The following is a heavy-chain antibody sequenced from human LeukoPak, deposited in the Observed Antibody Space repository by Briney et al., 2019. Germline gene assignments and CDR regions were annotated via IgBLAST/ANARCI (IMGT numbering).Heavy chain of an antibody. Sequence: GGSLRLSCAASGFTFSSYWMSWVRQAPGKGLEWVANIKQDGSEKYYVDSVEGRFTISRDNAKNSLYLQMNSLRAEDMAVYYCARDYAVVSRSRNWFDPWGQGTLVTVSS. CDR3: ARDYAVVSRSRNWFDP. J-gene: IGHJ5*02. CDR1: GFTFSSYW. D-gene: IGHD3-22*01. CDR2: IKQDGSEK. V-gene: IGHV3-7*01.